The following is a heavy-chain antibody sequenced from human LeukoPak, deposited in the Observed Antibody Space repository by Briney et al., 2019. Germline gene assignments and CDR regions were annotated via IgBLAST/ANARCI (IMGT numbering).Heavy chain of an antibody. CDR3: AKDSFSTR. J-gene: IGHJ4*02. V-gene: IGHV3-23*01. CDR2: ISNSGDST. D-gene: IGHD2-2*01. Sequence: PGGSLRLSCAASGFTFSSDSMTWVRQAPGKGLEWVSTISNSGDSTFYADPVKGRFTISRDNSKKTLYLHMNSLSAEDTAVYYCAKDSFSTRWGQGTLVTVSS. CDR1: GFTFSSDS.